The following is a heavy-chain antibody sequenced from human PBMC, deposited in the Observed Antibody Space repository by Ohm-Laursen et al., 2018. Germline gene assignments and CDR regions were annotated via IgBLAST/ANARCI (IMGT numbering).Heavy chain of an antibody. D-gene: IGHD1-14*01. J-gene: IGHJ6*02. Sequence: SLRLSCAASGFTFSSYGMHWVRQAPGKGLEWVAVISYDGSNKYYADSVKGRFTISRDNSKNTLYLQMNSLRAEDTAVYYCAKPPTNYYYYGMDVWGQGTTVTVSS. CDR3: AKPPTNYYYYGMDV. V-gene: IGHV3-30*18. CDR1: GFTFSSYG. CDR2: ISYDGSNK.